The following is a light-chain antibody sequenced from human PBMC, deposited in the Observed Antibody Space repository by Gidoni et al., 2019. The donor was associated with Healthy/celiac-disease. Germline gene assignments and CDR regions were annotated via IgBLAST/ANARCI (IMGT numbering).Light chain of an antibody. V-gene: IGKV3-15*01. CDR1: QSVSSN. J-gene: IGKJ4*01. Sequence: AMTQFPATLSVSPGERATLSCRSRQSVSSNLAWYQQKPGQDPRLLIYGASTRATGIPARCSGSGSGTEFTLTISSLQSEDYAVSYYQQYNNCPPLTFGGGTKVEIK. CDR2: GAS. CDR3: QQYNNCPPLT.